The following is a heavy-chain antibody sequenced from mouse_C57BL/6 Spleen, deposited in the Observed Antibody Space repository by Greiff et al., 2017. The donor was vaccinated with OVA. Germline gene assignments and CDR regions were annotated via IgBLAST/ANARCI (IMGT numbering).Heavy chain of an antibody. Sequence: QVHVKQPGAELVKPGASVKLSCKASGYTFTSYWMHWVKQRPGRGLEWIGRIDPNSGGTKYNEKFKSKATLTVDKPSSTAYMQLSSLTSEDSAVYYCARSLDSSGYKAWFAYWGQGTLVTVSA. CDR3: ARSLDSSGYKAWFAY. D-gene: IGHD3-2*02. CDR2: IDPNSGGT. J-gene: IGHJ3*01. CDR1: GYTFTSYW. V-gene: IGHV1-72*01.